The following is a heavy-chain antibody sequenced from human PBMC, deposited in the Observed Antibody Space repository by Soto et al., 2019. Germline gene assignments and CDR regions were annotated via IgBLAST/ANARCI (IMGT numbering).Heavy chain of an antibody. CDR2: VKSKTDGGTT. D-gene: IGHD2-2*01. V-gene: IGHV3-15*01. CDR1: GFTFSKAW. J-gene: IGHJ4*02. CDR3: TTTAIGYCSSASCYAGDF. Sequence: EVQLVGSGGGLVKPGGSLRLSCAASGFTFSKAWMSWVRQAPGEGLEWVGRVKSKTDGGTTDYATPVKGRFTISRDDSEKTLSLQMNSLKTEDTAVYYCTTTAIGYCSSASCYAGDFWGQGALVTVSS.